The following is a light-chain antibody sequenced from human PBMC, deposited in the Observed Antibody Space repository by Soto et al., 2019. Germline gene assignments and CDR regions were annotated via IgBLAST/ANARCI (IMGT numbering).Light chain of an antibody. J-gene: IGLJ1*01. Sequence: QSVLTQPPSVSGAPGQRVTISCTGSSSNIGAGYDVHWYQQLPGTAPKLLIYDSDRPSGIPERFSGSNSGNTATLTINRAEAGDEADYYCQVWDSYTDHKVFGAGTKVTVL. CDR1: SSNIGAGYD. V-gene: IGLV1-40*01. CDR3: QVWDSYTDHKV. CDR2: DS.